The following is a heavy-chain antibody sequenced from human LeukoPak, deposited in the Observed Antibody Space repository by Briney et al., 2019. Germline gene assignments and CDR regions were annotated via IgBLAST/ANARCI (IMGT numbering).Heavy chain of an antibody. CDR3: AKGGGIAATGYYFDY. J-gene: IGHJ4*02. D-gene: IGHD6-13*01. CDR1: GFTVSSNY. Sequence: PGGSLRLSCAASGFTVSSNYMSWVRQAPGKGLEWVSAISGSGGSTYYADSVKGRFTISRDNSKNTLYLQMNSLRAEDTAVYYCAKGGGIAATGYYFDYWGQGTLVTVSS. CDR2: ISGSGGST. V-gene: IGHV3-23*01.